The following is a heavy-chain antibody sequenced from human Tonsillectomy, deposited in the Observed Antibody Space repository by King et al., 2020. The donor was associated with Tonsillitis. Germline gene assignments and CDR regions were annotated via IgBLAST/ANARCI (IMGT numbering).Heavy chain of an antibody. J-gene: IGHJ3*02. CDR1: GGSITNYY. D-gene: IGHD1-1*01. CDR2: IYHSGIT. V-gene: IGHV4-59*01. Sequence: QLQESGPGLVKPSETLSLTCSVSGGSITNYYWNWIRQPPGKGLEWIGHIYHSGITNYNPSLKSRVTISVDTSENQFSLKLTSVTAADTAVYYCARAFTGSAKCAFDIWGPGTMVTVSS. CDR3: ARAFTGSAKCAFDI.